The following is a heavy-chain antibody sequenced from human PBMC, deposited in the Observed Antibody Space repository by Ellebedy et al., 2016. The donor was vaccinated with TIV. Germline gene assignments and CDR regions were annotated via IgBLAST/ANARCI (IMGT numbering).Heavy chain of an antibody. Sequence: MPSETLSLTCTVSGGSISSYYWSWIRQPPGKGLEWIGYIYYSGSTNYNPSLKSRVTISVDTSKNQFSLKLSSVTAADTAVYYCAVAATAPSDAFDIWGQGTMVTVSS. CDR3: AVAATAPSDAFDI. D-gene: IGHD2-15*01. CDR1: GGSISSYY. V-gene: IGHV4-59*12. CDR2: IYYSGST. J-gene: IGHJ3*02.